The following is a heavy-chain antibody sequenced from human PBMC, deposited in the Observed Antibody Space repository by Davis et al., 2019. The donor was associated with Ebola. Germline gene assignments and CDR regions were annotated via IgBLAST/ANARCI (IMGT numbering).Heavy chain of an antibody. V-gene: IGHV3-21*01. D-gene: IGHD2-2*01. J-gene: IGHJ6*03. Sequence: SSSYIYYADSVKGRFTISRDNAKNTLYLQMNSLRAEDTAVYYCARDRVVPAAINYYYYMDVWGKGTTVTVSS. CDR3: ARDRVVPAAINYYYYMDV. CDR2: SSSYI.